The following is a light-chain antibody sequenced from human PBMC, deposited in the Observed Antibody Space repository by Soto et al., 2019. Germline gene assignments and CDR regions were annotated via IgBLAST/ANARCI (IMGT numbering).Light chain of an antibody. Sequence: DIQITQSPSTLSASVGDRVTITCRASENIKNWLAWYQQTAGKAPKVLISDASRLEAGVPSRFSGSGSGTGFTLTITSLQTDDFGTYYCQQYDVHPKTFGQGTKVDIK. CDR2: DAS. V-gene: IGKV1-5*01. CDR3: QQYDVHPKT. CDR1: ENIKNW. J-gene: IGKJ1*01.